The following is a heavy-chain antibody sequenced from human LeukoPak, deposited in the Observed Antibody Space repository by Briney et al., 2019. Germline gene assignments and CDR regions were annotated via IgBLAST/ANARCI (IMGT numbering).Heavy chain of an antibody. CDR2: IYFSGST. CDR3: ARSCSSISCPLDY. J-gene: IGHJ4*02. Sequence: SETLSLTCTVSGGSIDSYYWSWIRQPPGKGLEWIGYIYFSGSTNYNPSLKSRLTMSVDTSKNQFSLKLSSVTAADTGVYYCARSCSSISCPLDYWGQGTLVTVSS. V-gene: IGHV4-4*09. D-gene: IGHD2-2*01. CDR1: GGSIDSYY.